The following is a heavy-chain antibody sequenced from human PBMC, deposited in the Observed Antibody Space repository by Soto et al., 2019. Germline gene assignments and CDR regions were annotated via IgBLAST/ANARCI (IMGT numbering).Heavy chain of an antibody. CDR2: SYYSGTT. CDR3: TRRYNWNGNYFDP. CDR1: GASISVHSYY. J-gene: IGHJ5*02. V-gene: IGHV4-39*01. Sequence: PSETLSLTCTVSGASISVHSYYWTWIRQPPGKGLEWIGSSYYSGTTYFNPSLKSRATISVDTSKTQFSLRLTSVTAADTAIYYCTRRYNWNGNYFDPWGPGALVTVSS. D-gene: IGHD1-20*01.